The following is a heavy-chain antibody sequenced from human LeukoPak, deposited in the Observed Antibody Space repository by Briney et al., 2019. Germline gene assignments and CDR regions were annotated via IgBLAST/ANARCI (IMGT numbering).Heavy chain of an antibody. CDR3: ARGSSSWPYYYYYMDV. D-gene: IGHD6-13*01. CDR2: IYTSGST. Sequence: SETLSLTCTVSGGSISSGSYYWSWIRQPAGKGLEWIGRIYTSGSTNYNPSLKNRVTISVDTSKNQFSLKLSSVTAADTAVYYCARGSSSWPYYYYYMDVWGKGTTVTISS. CDR1: GGSISSGSYY. V-gene: IGHV4-61*02. J-gene: IGHJ6*03.